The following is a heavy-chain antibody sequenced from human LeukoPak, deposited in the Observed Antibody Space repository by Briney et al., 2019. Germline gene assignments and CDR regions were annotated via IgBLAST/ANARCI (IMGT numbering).Heavy chain of an antibody. CDR1: GGSFSGYY. Sequence: SETLSLTCAVYGGSFSGYYWSWIRQPPGKGLEWIGEINHSGSTNYNPSLKSRVTISVDTSKNQFSLKLSSVTAADTAVYYCARALPYYYDSSGYPGLFDIWGQGTMVTVSS. D-gene: IGHD3-22*01. J-gene: IGHJ3*02. CDR3: ARALPYYYDSSGYPGLFDI. CDR2: INHSGST. V-gene: IGHV4-34*01.